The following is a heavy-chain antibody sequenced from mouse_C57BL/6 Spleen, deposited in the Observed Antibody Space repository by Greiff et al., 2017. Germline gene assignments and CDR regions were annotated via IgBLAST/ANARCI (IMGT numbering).Heavy chain of an antibody. V-gene: IGHV1-85*01. J-gene: IGHJ3*01. D-gene: IGHD1-1*01. CDR2: IYPRDGST. CDR3: ARRYYGSSYDWFAY. Sequence: VKLVESGPELVKPGASVKLSCKASGYTFTSYDINWVKQRPGQGLEWIGWIYPRDGSTKYNEKFKGKATLTVDTSSSTAYMELHSLTSEDSAVYFCARRYYGSSYDWFAYWGQGTLVTVSA. CDR1: GYTFTSYD.